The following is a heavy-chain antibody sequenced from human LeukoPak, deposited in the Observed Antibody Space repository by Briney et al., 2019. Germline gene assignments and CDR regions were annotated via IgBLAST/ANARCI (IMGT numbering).Heavy chain of an antibody. CDR3: AREERQYGSGQGGDY. Sequence: ASVKVSCKASGYTFTSYGISWVRQAPGQGLEWMGRISAYNGNTNYAQKLQGRVTMTTDTSTSTAYMELRSLRSDDTAVYYCAREERQYGSGQGGDYWGQGTLVTVSS. J-gene: IGHJ4*02. CDR2: ISAYNGNT. D-gene: IGHD3-10*01. V-gene: IGHV1-18*01. CDR1: GYTFTSYG.